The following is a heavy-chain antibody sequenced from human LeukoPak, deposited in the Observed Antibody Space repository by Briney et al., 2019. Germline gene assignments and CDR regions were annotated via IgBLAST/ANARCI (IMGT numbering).Heavy chain of an antibody. D-gene: IGHD2-8*01. CDR1: GFTFSSYA. J-gene: IGHJ4*02. CDR2: ISGSGGST. V-gene: IGHV3-23*01. Sequence: PGGSLRLSCAASGFTFSSYAMSWDRQAPGKGLEWVSAISGSGGSTYYADSVKGRFTISRDNSKNTLYLQMNSLRAEDTAVYYCAGPAADCTNGVCYVNWGQGTLVTVSS. CDR3: AGPAADCTNGVCYVN.